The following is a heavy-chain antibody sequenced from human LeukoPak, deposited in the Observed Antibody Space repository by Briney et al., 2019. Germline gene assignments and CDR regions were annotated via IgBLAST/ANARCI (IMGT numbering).Heavy chain of an antibody. CDR1: GFTFSSYW. CDR3: VRASYSNSFLSEY. J-gene: IGHJ4*02. CDR2: IKQDGSEK. Sequence: GGSLRLSCAASGFTFSSYWMSWVRQAPGKGLEWVANIKQDGSEKYYVDSVKGRFTISRDNAKNSLYLQMNSLGAEDTAVYYCVRASYSNSFLSEYWGQGTLVTVSS. D-gene: IGHD6-13*01. V-gene: IGHV3-7*01.